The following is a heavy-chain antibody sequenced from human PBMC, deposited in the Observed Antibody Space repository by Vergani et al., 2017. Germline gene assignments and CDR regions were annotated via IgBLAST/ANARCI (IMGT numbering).Heavy chain of an antibody. Sequence: QVQLVQSGSELKKPGASVKVSCKASGYTFTSYAMNWVRQAPGQGLEWMGWINTNTGNPTYAQGFTARFVFSLHTSVNTAFLQISSLKAEDTAVYYCARRGVDYWYFDLWGRGTLVTVSS. D-gene: IGHD3-10*01. CDR1: GYTFTSYA. CDR3: ARRGVDYWYFDL. CDR2: INTNTGNP. J-gene: IGHJ2*01. V-gene: IGHV7-4-1*02.